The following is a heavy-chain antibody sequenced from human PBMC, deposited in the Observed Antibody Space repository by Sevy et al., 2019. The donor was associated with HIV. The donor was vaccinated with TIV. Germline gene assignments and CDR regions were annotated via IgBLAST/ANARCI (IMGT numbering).Heavy chain of an antibody. D-gene: IGHD4-17*01. Sequence: GGCLRLSCAASGFTFSSYSMNWVRQAPGKGLEWVSSISSSSSYIYYADSVKGRFTISRDNAKNSLYLQMNSLRAEDTAVYYCARPMTTVTTFYYYGMDVWGQGTTVTVSS. CDR2: ISSSSSYI. CDR1: GFTFSSYS. CDR3: ARPMTTVTTFYYYGMDV. J-gene: IGHJ6*02. V-gene: IGHV3-21*01.